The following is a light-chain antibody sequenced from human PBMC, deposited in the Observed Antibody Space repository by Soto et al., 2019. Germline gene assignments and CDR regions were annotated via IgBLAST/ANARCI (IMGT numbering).Light chain of an antibody. Sequence: EIVLTQSPATLSLSPGERATLSCRASKSVSRRLAWYQQKPGQAPRLLIYAASNRATGIPARFSGSGSGTDFTLTISSLEPEDFAVYYCQQRCNWPLTFGGGTKVEIK. CDR1: KSVSRR. J-gene: IGKJ4*01. CDR3: QQRCNWPLT. CDR2: AAS. V-gene: IGKV3-11*01.